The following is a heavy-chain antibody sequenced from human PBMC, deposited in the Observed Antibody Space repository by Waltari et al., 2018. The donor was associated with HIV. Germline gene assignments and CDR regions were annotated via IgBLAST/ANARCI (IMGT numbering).Heavy chain of an antibody. CDR3: ARGAGELQGRAFDY. V-gene: IGHV4-4*07. Sequence: QVPLQESGPGRVKHSDTLSIPCSVCGGSLSSYYRRRIRPPAGKGPEWIGRIYPSGSTNYSPSLKSRVTLSVDTSKNQFSLKLMSVIAADTAMYYCARGAGELQGRAFDYWGQGTLVTVSS. D-gene: IGHD1-7*01. J-gene: IGHJ4*02. CDR2: IYPSGST. CDR1: GGSLSSYY.